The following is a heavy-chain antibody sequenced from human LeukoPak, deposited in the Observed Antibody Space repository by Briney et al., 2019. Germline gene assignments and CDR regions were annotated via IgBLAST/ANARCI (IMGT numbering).Heavy chain of an antibody. CDR2: IYYSGST. CDR1: GGSISSYY. CDR3: AREGGGLSYGSGSYPDY. Sequence: SSETLSLTCTVSGGSISSYYWSWIRQPPGKGLEWIGYIYYSGSTNYNPSLKSRVTISVDTSKNQFSLKLSSVTAADTAVYYCAREGGGLSYGSGSYPDYWGQGTLVTVSS. V-gene: IGHV4-59*01. J-gene: IGHJ4*02. D-gene: IGHD3-10*01.